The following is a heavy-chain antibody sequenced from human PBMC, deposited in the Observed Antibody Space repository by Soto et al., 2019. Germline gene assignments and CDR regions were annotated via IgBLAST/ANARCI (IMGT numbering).Heavy chain of an antibody. Sequence: PSETLSLTCAVYGGSFSGYYWSWIRQPPGKGLEWIGEINHSGSTNYNPSLKSRVTISVDTSKNQFSLKLSSVTAADTAVYYCARGHSGGYYPYYYYGMDVWGQGTTVTVSS. D-gene: IGHD3-22*01. J-gene: IGHJ6*02. V-gene: IGHV4-34*01. CDR1: GGSFSGYY. CDR2: INHSGST. CDR3: ARGHSGGYYPYYYYGMDV.